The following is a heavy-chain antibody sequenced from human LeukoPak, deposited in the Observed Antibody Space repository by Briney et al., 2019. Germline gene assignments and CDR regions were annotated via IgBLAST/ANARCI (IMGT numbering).Heavy chain of an antibody. V-gene: IGHV1-69*06. D-gene: IGHD3-10*01. CDR3: ARSRFPYYRLSRTDYYYMDV. CDR1: GYTFTSYY. J-gene: IGHJ6*03. Sequence: ASVKVSCKASGYTFTSYYMHWVRQAPGQGLEWMGGIIPIFGTTNYAQKFQGRVSITADKSTSTTYMQLSSLRSEDTAVYYCARSRFPYYRLSRTDYYYMDVWAKGTTVTVSS. CDR2: IIPIFGTT.